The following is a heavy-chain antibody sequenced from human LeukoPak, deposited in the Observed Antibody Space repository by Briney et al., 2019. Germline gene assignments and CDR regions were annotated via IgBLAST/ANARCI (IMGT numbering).Heavy chain of an antibody. CDR3: AKDHITMVRVNWFDP. Sequence: GGSLRLSCAASGFTFSSYWMSWVRQAPGKGLEWVANIKQDGSEKFYVDSVKGRFTISRDNAKNSLYLQMNSLRAEDTAVYYCAKDHITMVRVNWFDPWGQGTLVTVSS. J-gene: IGHJ5*02. V-gene: IGHV3-7*01. CDR2: IKQDGSEK. CDR1: GFTFSSYW. D-gene: IGHD3-10*01.